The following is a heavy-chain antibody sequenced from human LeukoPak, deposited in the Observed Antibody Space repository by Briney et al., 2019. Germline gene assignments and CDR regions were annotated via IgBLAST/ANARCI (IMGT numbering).Heavy chain of an antibody. Sequence: PSETLSLTCTVSGGSISSYYWSWIRQPPGKGLEWIGYIYYSGSTNYNPSLKSRVTISVDTSKNQFSLKLSSVTAADTAVYYCARRQAPSPLTGYCSGGSCARGAFDIWGQGTMVTVSS. CDR1: GGSISSYY. D-gene: IGHD2-15*01. V-gene: IGHV4-59*08. J-gene: IGHJ3*02. CDR2: IYYSGST. CDR3: ARRQAPSPLTGYCSGGSCARGAFDI.